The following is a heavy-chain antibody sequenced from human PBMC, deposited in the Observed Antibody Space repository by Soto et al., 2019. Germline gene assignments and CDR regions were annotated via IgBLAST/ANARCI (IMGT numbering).Heavy chain of an antibody. Sequence: QITLKESGPTLVKPTQTLTLTCTFSGFSLTTRGVGVAWIRQRPGKALEWLALIYWDDDKRYSPSQKSTRTITHHTPKHPLVLTMTNMDPVDTATYYCAHHSNGWSGLDVWGQGTTVTVSS. CDR1: GFSLTTRGVG. D-gene: IGHD6-19*01. CDR3: AHHSNGWSGLDV. V-gene: IGHV2-5*02. CDR2: IYWDDDK. J-gene: IGHJ6*02.